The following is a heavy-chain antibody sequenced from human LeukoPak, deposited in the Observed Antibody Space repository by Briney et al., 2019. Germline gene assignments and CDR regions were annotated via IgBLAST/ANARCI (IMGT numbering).Heavy chain of an antibody. CDR2: IYYSGSP. V-gene: IGHV4-59*01. Sequence: SETLSLTCTVSGGPISSYYWSWIRQPPGKELEWIGYIYYSGSPNYNPSLKSRVTISVDTSKNQFSLKLSSVTAADTAVYYCARGEAMGYYFDYWGQGTLVTVSS. CDR3: ARGEAMGYYFDY. J-gene: IGHJ4*02. D-gene: IGHD5-18*01. CDR1: GGPISSYY.